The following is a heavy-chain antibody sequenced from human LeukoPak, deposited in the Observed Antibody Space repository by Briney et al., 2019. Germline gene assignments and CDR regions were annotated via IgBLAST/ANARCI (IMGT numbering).Heavy chain of an antibody. D-gene: IGHD1-14*01. CDR1: AFTFSSYA. V-gene: IGHV3-23*01. Sequence: PGGSLRLSCAASAFTFSSYAMSWVRQAPGKGLEWVSAISGSGGSTYYADSVKGRFTISRDNSKNTLYLQMNSLRGEDTAVYYCAKADSARGVTLKTTIDYWGQGTLVTVSS. J-gene: IGHJ4*02. CDR3: AKADSARGVTLKTTIDY. CDR2: ISGSGGST.